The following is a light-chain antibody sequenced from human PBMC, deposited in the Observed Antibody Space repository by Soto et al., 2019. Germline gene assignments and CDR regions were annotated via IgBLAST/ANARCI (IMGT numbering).Light chain of an antibody. CDR3: QSYDMSLSGSV. J-gene: IGLJ1*01. V-gene: IGLV1-40*01. Sequence: QSVLTQAPSVSGAPGQRVTISCTGSSSNIGAGYDVHWYQQLPGTAPKLLIYGNSNRPSGVPDRFSGSKSGTSASLAITGLQXEDXADYYCQSYDMSLSGSVFGTGTKVTVL. CDR2: GNS. CDR1: SSNIGAGYD.